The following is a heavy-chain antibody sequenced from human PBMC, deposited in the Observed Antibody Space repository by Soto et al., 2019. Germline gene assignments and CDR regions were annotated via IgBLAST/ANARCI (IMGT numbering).Heavy chain of an antibody. Sequence: PSETLSLTCDVSGGSISSAGYSWSWIRQPPGKGLEWIGYIDHSGSTHYTPSLKSRVTMSVDRSKNRFSLNLSSVTAADTAVYYCARVPSTGEFDYWGQGTLVTVSS. CDR3: ARVPSTGEFDY. V-gene: IGHV4-30-2*01. CDR2: IDHSGST. CDR1: GGSISSAGYS. D-gene: IGHD7-27*01. J-gene: IGHJ4*02.